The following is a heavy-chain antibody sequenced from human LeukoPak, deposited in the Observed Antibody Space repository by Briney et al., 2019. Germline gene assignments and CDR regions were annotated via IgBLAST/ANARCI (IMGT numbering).Heavy chain of an antibody. CDR3: AREKGGGNPMAFDY. J-gene: IGHJ4*02. CDR1: GGTFSSYA. CDR2: IIPILGIA. D-gene: IGHD4-23*01. Sequence: SVKVSCKASGGTFSSYAISWVRQAPGQGLEWTGRIIPILGIANYAQKFQGRVTITADKSTSTVYMELSSLRSEDTAVYYCAREKGGGNPMAFDYWGQGTLVTVSS. V-gene: IGHV1-69*04.